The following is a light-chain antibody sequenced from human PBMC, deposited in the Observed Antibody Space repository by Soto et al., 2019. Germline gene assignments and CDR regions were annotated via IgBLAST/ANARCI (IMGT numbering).Light chain of an antibody. CDR2: DVT. CDR3: SSYTRSSTLV. Sequence: QSALTQPASVSGSPGQSITISCTGTNSDVGGYNYVSWYQQHPGKAPKLMIYDVTNRPSGVSDRFSGSKSGNTASLTISGLQAEAEADYYRSSYTRSSTLVFGGGTKLTVL. V-gene: IGLV2-14*03. J-gene: IGLJ2*01. CDR1: NSDVGGYNY.